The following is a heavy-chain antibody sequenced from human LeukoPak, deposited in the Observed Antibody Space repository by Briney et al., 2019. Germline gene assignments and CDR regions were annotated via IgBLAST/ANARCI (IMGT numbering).Heavy chain of an antibody. V-gene: IGHV3-48*03. CDR1: GFTFSSYE. CDR3: ARQMVTMIVVVEDAFDI. Sequence: GGSLRLSCAASGFTFSSYEMNWVRQAPGRGLEWVSYISSSGSTIYYADSVKGRFTISRDNAKNSLYLQMNSLRAEDTALYYCARQMVTMIVVVEDAFDIWGQGTMVTVSS. D-gene: IGHD3-22*01. CDR2: ISSSGSTI. J-gene: IGHJ3*02.